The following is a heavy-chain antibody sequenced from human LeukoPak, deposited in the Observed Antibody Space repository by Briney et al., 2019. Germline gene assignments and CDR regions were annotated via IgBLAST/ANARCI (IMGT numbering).Heavy chain of an antibody. Sequence: SEKVSCKASGGTFSSYAICWVRQAPRQGLEWMGGIIPIFGTANYAQKFQGRVTITADESTSTAYMELSSLRSEDTAVYYCARGGIAAAGALYYYMDVWGKGTTVTVSS. CDR1: GGTFSSYA. CDR2: IIPIFGTA. D-gene: IGHD6-13*01. CDR3: ARGGIAAAGALYYYMDV. J-gene: IGHJ6*03. V-gene: IGHV1-69*01.